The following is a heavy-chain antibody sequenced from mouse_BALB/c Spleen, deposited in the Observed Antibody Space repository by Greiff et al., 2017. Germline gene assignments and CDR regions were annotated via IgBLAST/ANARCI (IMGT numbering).Heavy chain of an antibody. CDR1: GFTFSSYA. CDR3: ARDRDYDDVAMDY. V-gene: IGHV5-6-5*01. J-gene: IGHJ4*01. CDR2: ISSGGST. Sequence: EVMLVESGGGLVKPGGSLKLSCAASGFTFSSYAMSWVRQTPEKRLEWVASISSGGSTYYPDSVKGRFTISRDNAKNNLYLQMSSLKSEDTAMYYCARDRDYDDVAMDYWGQGTSVTVSS. D-gene: IGHD2-4*01.